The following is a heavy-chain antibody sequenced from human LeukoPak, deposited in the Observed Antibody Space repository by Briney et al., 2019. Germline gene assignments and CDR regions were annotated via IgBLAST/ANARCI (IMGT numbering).Heavy chain of an antibody. CDR2: MNPNSGNT. D-gene: IGHD3-10*01. CDR1: GYTFTSYD. CDR3: AREDRGVLIVDY. J-gene: IGHJ4*02. Sequence: ASVKVSCKASGYTFTSYDINWVRQATGQGLEWMGWMNPNSGNTGYAQKFQGRATMTRNTSISTAYMELSSLRSEDTAVYYCAREDRGVLIVDYWGQGTLVTVSS. V-gene: IGHV1-8*01.